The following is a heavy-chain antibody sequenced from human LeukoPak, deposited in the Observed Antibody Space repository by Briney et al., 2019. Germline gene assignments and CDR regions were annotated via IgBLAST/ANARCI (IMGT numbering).Heavy chain of an antibody. D-gene: IGHD3-16*01. V-gene: IGHV3-7*03. J-gene: IGHJ6*02. CDR1: RFTFSSYW. Sequence: GGSLRLSYAASRFTFSSYWMNWARQAPGKGLGWVASINHNGNVNYYVDSVKGRFTISRDNAKNSLYLQMSNLRAEDTAVYFCARGGGLDVWGQGATVTVSS. CDR3: ARGGGLDV. CDR2: INHNGNVN.